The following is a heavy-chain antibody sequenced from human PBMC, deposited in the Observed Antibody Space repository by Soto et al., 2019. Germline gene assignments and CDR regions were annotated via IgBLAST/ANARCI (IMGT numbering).Heavy chain of an antibody. V-gene: IGHV3-53*01. D-gene: IGHD5-12*01. J-gene: IGHJ4*02. CDR1: GFTVDNFD. CDR3: VRVLYDSGVVDF. Sequence: QLVESGGGLFQAGGSTRLSCLVSGFTVDNFDMAWVRQAPGKGLEWASIIQSGGVTYYPDSAQGRFTISRDNSQNAVYLHMNSLRVEDTGVYSCVRVLYDSGVVDFWGQGSLITVS. CDR2: IQSGGVT.